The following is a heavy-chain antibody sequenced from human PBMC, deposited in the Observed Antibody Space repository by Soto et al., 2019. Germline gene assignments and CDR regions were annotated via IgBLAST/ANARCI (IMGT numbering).Heavy chain of an antibody. CDR2: ISSNGVGT. CDR3: ARRARPDFYYMDV. J-gene: IGHJ6*03. Sequence: EVQLAESGGGLAQPGGSLRLSCAASGFTLSGYAMDWVRQAPGKGLEDVSGISSNGVGTYYANSVQGRFTISRDNSKNTVYLQMGSLRPEDRAVYYCARRARPDFYYMDVWGKGTTVTVS. D-gene: IGHD6-6*01. CDR1: GFTLSGYA. V-gene: IGHV3-64*01.